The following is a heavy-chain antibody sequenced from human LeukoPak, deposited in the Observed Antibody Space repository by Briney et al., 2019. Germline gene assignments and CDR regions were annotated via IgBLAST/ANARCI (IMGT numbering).Heavy chain of an antibody. CDR2: ISYDGSNK. V-gene: IGHV3-30*18. J-gene: IGHJ4*02. CDR3: AKVQRGIAVAGFDY. D-gene: IGHD6-19*01. CDR1: GFTFSSYG. Sequence: PGGSLRLSCAASGFTFSSYGMHWVRQAPDKGLEWVAVISYDGSNKYYADSVKGRFTISRDNSKNTLYLQMNSLRAEDTAVYYCAKVQRGIAVAGFDYWGQGTLVTVSS.